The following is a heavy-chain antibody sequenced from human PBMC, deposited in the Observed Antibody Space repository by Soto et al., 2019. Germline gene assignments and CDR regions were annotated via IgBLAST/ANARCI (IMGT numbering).Heavy chain of an antibody. D-gene: IGHD3-3*01. J-gene: IGHJ6*03. Sequence: SETLSLTCTVSGGSISSYYWSWIRQPPGKGLEWIGYIYYSGSTNYNPSLKSRVTISVDTSKNQFSLKLSSVTAADTAVYYCARVVTIFGRYYYYYYMDVWGKGTTVTVSS. CDR3: ARVVTIFGRYYYYYYMDV. V-gene: IGHV4-59*01. CDR1: GGSISSYY. CDR2: IYYSGST.